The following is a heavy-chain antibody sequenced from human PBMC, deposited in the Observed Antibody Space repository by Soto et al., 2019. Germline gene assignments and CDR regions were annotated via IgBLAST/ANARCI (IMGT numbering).Heavy chain of an antibody. V-gene: IGHV3-33*01. CDR2: IWYDGSNK. CDR1: GFTFSSYG. CDR3: ARGSWSYFGAFDI. Sequence: GGSLRLSCAASGFTFSSYGMHWVRQAPGKGLEWVAVIWYDGSNKYYADSVKGRFTISRDNSKNTLYLQMNSLRAEDTAVHYCARGSWSYFGAFDIWGQGTMVTVSS. D-gene: IGHD1-26*01. J-gene: IGHJ3*02.